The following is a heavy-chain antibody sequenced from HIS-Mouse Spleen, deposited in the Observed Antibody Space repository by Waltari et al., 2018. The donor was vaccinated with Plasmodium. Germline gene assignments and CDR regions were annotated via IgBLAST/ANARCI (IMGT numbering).Heavy chain of an antibody. CDR2: INHSGST. Sequence: QVQLQQWGAGLLKPSETLSLTCAVYGGSFSGYYWSWIRQPPGKGVEWIGEINHSGSTNYNPSLKSRVTISVDTSKNQFSLKLSSVTAADTAVYYCARGVSSSSSNLDYWGQGTLVTVSS. D-gene: IGHD6-6*01. V-gene: IGHV4-34*01. CDR1: GGSFSGYY. J-gene: IGHJ4*02. CDR3: ARGVSSSSSNLDY.